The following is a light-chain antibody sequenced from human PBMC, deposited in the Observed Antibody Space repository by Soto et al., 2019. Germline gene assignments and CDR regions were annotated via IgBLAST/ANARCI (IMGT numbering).Light chain of an antibody. CDR3: KQYGSSPATT. Sequence: EIVLTQSPGTLSLSPGERATLSCRASQSVSSSYLAWYQQKPGQAPSLLIYGASSRATGIPDRFSGSGSGTYVTLTISRLEPEAFAVYYCKQYGSSPATTFGQGTRLEIK. V-gene: IGKV3-20*01. J-gene: IGKJ5*01. CDR2: GAS. CDR1: QSVSSSY.